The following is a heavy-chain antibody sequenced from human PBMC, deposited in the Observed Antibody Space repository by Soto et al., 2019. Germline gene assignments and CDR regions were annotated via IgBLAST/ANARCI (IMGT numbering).Heavy chain of an antibody. CDR1: GFSLRSSGMC. D-gene: IGHD6-19*01. V-gene: IGHV2-70*11. J-gene: IGHJ3*02. CDR3: ARSTPGAYSSGRCDVFDI. CDR2: IAWDDDK. Sequence: SGPTLVNPTETLTLTCTFSGFSLRSSGMCVSWIRQPPGKALECLARIAWDDDKYYSTSLKTRLTISKDTSKNQVVLTMTNMDPVDTATYYCARSTPGAYSSGRCDVFDIWGQGTMVTVSS.